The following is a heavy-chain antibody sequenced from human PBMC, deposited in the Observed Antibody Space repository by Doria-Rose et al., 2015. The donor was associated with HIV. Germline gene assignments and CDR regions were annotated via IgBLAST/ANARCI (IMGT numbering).Heavy chain of an antibody. Sequence: SGPVLVKPTETLTLTCTVSGVSLSSPGMGVSWIRQPPGKALEWLANIFSDYERSYMTSLKSRLTISRSTSKSQVVLTMTDMDPVDTATYYCARIKSSRWYHKYYFDFWGQGTLVFVSA. J-gene: IGHJ4*02. CDR2: IFSDYER. CDR1: GVSLSSPGMG. CDR3: ARIKSSRWYHKYYFDF. V-gene: IGHV2-26*01. D-gene: IGHD6-13*01.